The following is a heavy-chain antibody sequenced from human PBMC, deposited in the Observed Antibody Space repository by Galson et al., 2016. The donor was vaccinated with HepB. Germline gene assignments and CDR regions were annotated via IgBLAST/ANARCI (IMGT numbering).Heavy chain of an antibody. CDR1: GFAFTTYW. D-gene: IGHD6-13*01. CDR2: IIQEGHHK. J-gene: IGHJ4*02. Sequence: SLRLSCAASGFAFTTYWMNWVRQAPGKGLEWVANIIQEGHHKNYADSVRGRFTVFKDNAKNSVYLQLNSLSADDTAMFYCARIAADGSTFAYWGQGTLVTVSS. V-gene: IGHV3-7*03. CDR3: ARIAADGSTFAY.